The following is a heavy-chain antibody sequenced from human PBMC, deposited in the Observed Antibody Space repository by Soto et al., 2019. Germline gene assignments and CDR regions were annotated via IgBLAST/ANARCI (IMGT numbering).Heavy chain of an antibody. CDR1: GFTFSNYW. CDR2: IDHDGPT. J-gene: IGHJ4*02. CDR3: VRDSHGDY. V-gene: IGHV3-74*01. Sequence: EVQLVESGGGLVQPGGSLRLSCAGSGFTFSNYWMHWVRQAPGKGLEWVSRIDHDGPTDYADSVRGRFTISRDNAENTLYLHMNSLRTEDTAVYYCVRDSHGDYWGQGTLVTVSS.